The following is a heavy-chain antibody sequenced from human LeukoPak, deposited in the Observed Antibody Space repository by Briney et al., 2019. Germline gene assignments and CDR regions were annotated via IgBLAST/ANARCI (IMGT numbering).Heavy chain of an antibody. J-gene: IGHJ4*02. CDR1: GYTFTGYY. D-gene: IGHD3-22*01. Sequence: GASVKVSCKASGYTFTGYYMHWVRQAPGQGLEWVGWINPNSGGTNYAQKFQGRVTMTRDTSISTAYMELSRLRSDDTAVYYCARTLYDSSGYQPAGYWGQGTLVTVSS. CDR3: ARTLYDSSGYQPAGY. CDR2: INPNSGGT. V-gene: IGHV1-2*02.